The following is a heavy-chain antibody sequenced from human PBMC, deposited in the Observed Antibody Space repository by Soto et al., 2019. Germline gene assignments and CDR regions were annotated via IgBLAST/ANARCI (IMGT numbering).Heavy chain of an antibody. J-gene: IGHJ5*02. V-gene: IGHV4-59*01. CDR2: IYYSGST. Sequence: SETLSLTCTVSGGSISSYYWSWIRQPPGKGLEWIGYIYYSGSTNYNPSLKSRVTISVDTSKNQFSLKLSSVTAADTAVYYCAAGYSSGWSLGGWFDPWGQGTLVTVS. CDR3: AAGYSSGWSLGGWFDP. D-gene: IGHD6-19*01. CDR1: GGSISSYY.